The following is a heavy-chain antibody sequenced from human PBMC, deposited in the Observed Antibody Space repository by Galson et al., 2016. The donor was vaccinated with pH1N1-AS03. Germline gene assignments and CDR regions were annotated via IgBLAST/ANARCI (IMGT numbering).Heavy chain of an antibody. J-gene: IGHJ4*02. CDR1: GFTFSSYG. D-gene: IGHD3-10*01. Sequence: LRLSCATSGFTFSSYGMTWVRQAPGKGLEWVTNIDQDGSEKYYMDSVEGRFTISRDNAKNSLSLQMNSLRSEDTAVYYCTSGMVELDYWGQGTLVTVSS. V-gene: IGHV3-7*01. CDR2: IDQDGSEK. CDR3: TSGMVELDY.